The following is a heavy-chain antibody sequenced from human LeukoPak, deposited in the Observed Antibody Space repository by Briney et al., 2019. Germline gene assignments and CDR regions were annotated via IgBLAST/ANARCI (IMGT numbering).Heavy chain of an antibody. CDR3: GRGSGNISMVPGVFYGMDV. Sequence: AASVKVSCKASGGTFSSYGISWVRQAPGQGLEWMGGIIPIFGTPNYAQKFQGRVTITADESTSTAYMELSSLRSEDTAVYYCGRGSGNISMVPGVFYGMDVWGQGTTVTVSS. D-gene: IGHD3-10*01. CDR2: IIPIFGTP. V-gene: IGHV1-69*01. J-gene: IGHJ6*02. CDR1: GGTFSSYG.